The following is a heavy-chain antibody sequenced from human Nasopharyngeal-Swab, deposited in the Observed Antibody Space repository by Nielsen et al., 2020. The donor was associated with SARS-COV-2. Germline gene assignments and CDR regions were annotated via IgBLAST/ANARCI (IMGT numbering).Heavy chain of an antibody. V-gene: IGHV1-18*04. CDR2: ISAYNGNT. CDR1: GYSFTSYG. J-gene: IGHJ4*02. CDR3: ARVPGHPSF. Sequence: ASVKVSCKTSGYSFTSYGLTWVRQAPGQGLEWMGWISAYNGNTDYAQKFQDRVTMTTDTSTRTAYMELSRLRSDDTAVYYCARVPGHPSFRGQGTLVTVSS.